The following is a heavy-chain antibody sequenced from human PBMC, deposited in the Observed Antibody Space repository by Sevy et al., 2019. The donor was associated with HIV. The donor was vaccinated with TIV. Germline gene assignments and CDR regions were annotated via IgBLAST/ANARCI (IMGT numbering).Heavy chain of an antibody. V-gene: IGHV1-18*04. Sequence: ASVKVSCKASGYTFTSYGISWVRQAPGQGLEWMGWISAYNGNTNYAQKLQGRVTMTTDTSTGTAYMELRGLRSADTAVSYCARDPTSCRGYSYGRVDYWGQGTLVTVSS. J-gene: IGHJ4*02. CDR3: ARDPTSCRGYSYGRVDY. CDR2: ISAYNGNT. D-gene: IGHD5-18*01. CDR1: GYTFTSYG.